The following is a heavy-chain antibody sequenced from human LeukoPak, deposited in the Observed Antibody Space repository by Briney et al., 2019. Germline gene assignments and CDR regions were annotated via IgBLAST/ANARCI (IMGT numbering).Heavy chain of an antibody. D-gene: IGHD3-22*01. V-gene: IGHV3-23*01. CDR2: ISGSGGST. J-gene: IGHJ4*02. CDR1: GFTFSNSA. CDR3: AKDLIDLDY. Sequence: PGGSLRLSCAASGFTFSNSAMSWVRQAPGKGLEWVSTISGSGGSTYYADSVKGRLTISRDNSKNTLYLQMNGLRADDTAVYSCAKDLIDLDYWGQGTLVSVSS.